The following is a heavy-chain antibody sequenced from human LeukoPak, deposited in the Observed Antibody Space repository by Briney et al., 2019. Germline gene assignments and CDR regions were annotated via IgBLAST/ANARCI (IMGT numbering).Heavy chain of an antibody. V-gene: IGHV3-30*01. J-gene: IGHJ4*02. CDR3: ARGAYSTGWV. CDR2: ISFDGSNR. CDR1: GFTFSSYA. Sequence: PGESLRLSCAASGFTFSSYAMHWVRQAPVKGLEWVAFISFDGSNRNYADSVKGRFTISRDNSNNTLYLEMNSLRPEDTSIYYCARGAYSTGWVWGRGALVTVSS. D-gene: IGHD6-19*01.